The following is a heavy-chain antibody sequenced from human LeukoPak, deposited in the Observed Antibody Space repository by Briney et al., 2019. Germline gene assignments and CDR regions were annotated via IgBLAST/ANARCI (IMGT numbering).Heavy chain of an antibody. Sequence: GGSLRLSCAASGFTFSNYWMHWVRQAPGKGLVWVSRINSDGSSTSYADSVKGRFTISRDNAKNTLYLQMNSLRAEDTAVYYCASELWFGEMDAFDVWGQGTMVTVSS. J-gene: IGHJ3*01. CDR1: GFTFSNYW. V-gene: IGHV3-74*01. CDR2: INSDGSST. CDR3: ASELWFGEMDAFDV. D-gene: IGHD3-10*01.